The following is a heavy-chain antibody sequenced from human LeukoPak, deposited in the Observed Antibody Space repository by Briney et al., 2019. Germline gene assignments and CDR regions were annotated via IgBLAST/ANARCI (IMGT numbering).Heavy chain of an antibody. V-gene: IGHV4-4*07. CDR1: GTSINNYY. Sequence: PSETLSLTCTVSGTSINNYYWGWFRQSPGKGLEWIGRVSTNGGTNYSPSLKSRVTMSVDTSKNHCSLKLTSVTAADTAVYYCARLIAGINNSFDPWGQGTLVTVS. J-gene: IGHJ5*02. CDR2: VSTNGGT. D-gene: IGHD2-21*01. CDR3: ARLIAGINNSFDP.